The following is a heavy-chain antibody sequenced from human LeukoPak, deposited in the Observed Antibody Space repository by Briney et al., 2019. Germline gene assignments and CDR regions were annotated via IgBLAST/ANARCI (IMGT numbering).Heavy chain of an antibody. CDR1: GYTFTSYG. V-gene: IGHV1-18*01. Sequence: ASVKVSCKASGYTFTSYGVSWVRQAPGQGLEWMGWISAYNGNANYVQRLQGRVTLTTDTSTTTAYMELRSLTSDDTAVHYCAREAYTTGADYWGQGTLVTVSS. CDR2: ISAYNGNA. D-gene: IGHD3-16*01. J-gene: IGHJ4*02. CDR3: AREAYTTGADY.